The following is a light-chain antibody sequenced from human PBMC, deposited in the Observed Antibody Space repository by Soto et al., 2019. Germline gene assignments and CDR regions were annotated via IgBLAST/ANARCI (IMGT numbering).Light chain of an antibody. CDR1: QSIRNQ. J-gene: IGKJ1*01. V-gene: IGKV1-5*01. Sequence: DVQMTQSPATLSASVGDRAAITCRASQSIRNQLAWYQQKPGQAPKLLIYGASDRETGIPSRFSGSGSGTEFTLTISSLQPDDFATYYCQQYSSYSGAFGQGTKVDIK. CDR2: GAS. CDR3: QQYSSYSGA.